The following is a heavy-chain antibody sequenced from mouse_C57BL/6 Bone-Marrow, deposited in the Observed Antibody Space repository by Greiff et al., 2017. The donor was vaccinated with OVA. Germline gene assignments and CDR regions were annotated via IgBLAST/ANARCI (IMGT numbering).Heavy chain of an antibody. Sequence: QVQLQQSGPELVKPGASVKISCKASGYAFSSSWMNWVKQRPGKGLEWIGRIYPGDGDTNYNGKFKGKATLTADKSSSTAYMQLSSLTSEDAAVYYCALRSNWYFDVWGTGTTVTVSS. CDR1: GYAFSSSW. CDR2: IYPGDGDT. J-gene: IGHJ1*03. V-gene: IGHV1-82*01. CDR3: ALRSNWYFDV.